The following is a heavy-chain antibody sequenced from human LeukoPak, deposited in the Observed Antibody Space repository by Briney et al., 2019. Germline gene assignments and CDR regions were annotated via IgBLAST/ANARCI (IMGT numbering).Heavy chain of an antibody. CDR1: GFTFSSYW. CDR2: IKQDGSEK. D-gene: IGHD3-16*01. Sequence: GGSLRLSCAASGFTFSSYWMSWVRQAPGKGLEWVANIKQDGSEKYYVDSVKGRFTISRDNAKNSLYLQMNSLRAEDTAVYYCARDSGYMGDRWFDPWGQGTLVTVSS. V-gene: IGHV3-7*01. CDR3: ARDSGYMGDRWFDP. J-gene: IGHJ5*02.